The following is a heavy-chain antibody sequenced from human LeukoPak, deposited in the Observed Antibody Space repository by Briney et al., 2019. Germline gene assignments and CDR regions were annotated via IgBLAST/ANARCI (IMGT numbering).Heavy chain of an antibody. CDR1: GYTFTGYY. Sequence: ASVKVSCKASGYTFTGYYMHWVRQATGQGLEWMGWMNPNSGNTGYAQKFQGRVTITRNTSISTAYMELSSLRSEDTAVYYCARGFSYDFWSGYYNYYYYYMDVWGKGTTVTVSS. CDR3: ARGFSYDFWSGYYNYYYYYMDV. J-gene: IGHJ6*03. CDR2: MNPNSGNT. D-gene: IGHD3-3*01. V-gene: IGHV1-8*03.